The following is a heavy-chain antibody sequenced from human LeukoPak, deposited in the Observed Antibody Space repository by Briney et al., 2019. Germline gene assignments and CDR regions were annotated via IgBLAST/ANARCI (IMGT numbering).Heavy chain of an antibody. D-gene: IGHD1-1*01. Sequence: GGSLRLSCAASGFTFSSYAMSWVRQAPGKGLEWVSAISGSGGSTYYADSVKGRFTISRDNSKNTLYLQMNSLRAEDTAVYYCARYGQLERRGYDYWGQGTLVTVSS. CDR1: GFTFSSYA. CDR3: ARYGQLERRGYDY. J-gene: IGHJ4*02. CDR2: ISGSGGST. V-gene: IGHV3-23*01.